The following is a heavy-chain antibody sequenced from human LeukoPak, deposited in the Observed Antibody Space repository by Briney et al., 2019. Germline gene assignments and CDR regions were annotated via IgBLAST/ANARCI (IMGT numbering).Heavy chain of an antibody. Sequence: GGTLRLSCAASGYTFSSYSMNWVREAPGKGLEWVSHISSSSSTRYYADSVKGRFTLSRDNAKNSLYLQMNSLRAEDTAVYYCARAGFTFSDYFGSFFDYWGQGTLVTVSS. CDR1: GYTFSSYS. D-gene: IGHD3-10*01. CDR2: ISSSSSTR. V-gene: IGHV3-48*01. CDR3: ARAGFTFSDYFGSFFDY. J-gene: IGHJ4*02.